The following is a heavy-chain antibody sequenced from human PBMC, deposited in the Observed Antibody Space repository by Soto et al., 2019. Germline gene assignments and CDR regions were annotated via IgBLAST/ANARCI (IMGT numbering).Heavy chain of an antibody. CDR2: IYNSGSP. CDR1: GGSIRSYY. V-gene: IGHV4-59*01. D-gene: IGHD6-13*01. J-gene: IGHJ5*02. Sequence: AETLSLTCTVSGGSIRSYYLTWIRQPPGKGLEWIGYIYNSGSPNYNPSLRSRVTMSLDTSKNQFSLKLTSVTAADTAVYYCARDIRAAAYNWFDPWGQGILVTVS. CDR3: ARDIRAAAYNWFDP.